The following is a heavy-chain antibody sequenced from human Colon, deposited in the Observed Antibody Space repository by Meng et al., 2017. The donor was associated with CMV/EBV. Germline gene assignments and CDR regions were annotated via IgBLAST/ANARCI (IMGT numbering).Heavy chain of an antibody. Sequence: SETLSLTCTVSGGSVSSSDYYWSWIRQPPGKGLEWIGYIYYSGSTNYNPSLKSRVTISVDTSKNQFSLKLSSVTAADTAVYFCARVGDIVVAPAAPFDFWGQGTLVTVSS. V-gene: IGHV4-61*08. CDR2: IYYSGST. D-gene: IGHD2-2*01. CDR1: GGSVSSSDYY. J-gene: IGHJ4*02. CDR3: ARVGDIVVAPAAPFDF.